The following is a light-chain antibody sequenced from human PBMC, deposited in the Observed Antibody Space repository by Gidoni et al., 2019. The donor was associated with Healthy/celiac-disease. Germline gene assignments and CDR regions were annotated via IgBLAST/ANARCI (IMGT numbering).Light chain of an antibody. V-gene: IGKV3-20*01. J-gene: IGKJ2*01. CDR2: GAS. CDR1: QSVSSSY. Sequence: EIVLTQSPGTLSLSPGESATLSCRASQSVSSSYLAWYQQKPGQAPRLLIYGASSRATGIPDRFSGSGSGTDFTLTISRLEPEDCAVYYCQQYGSSPPGYTFXXXTKLEIK. CDR3: QQYGSSPPGYT.